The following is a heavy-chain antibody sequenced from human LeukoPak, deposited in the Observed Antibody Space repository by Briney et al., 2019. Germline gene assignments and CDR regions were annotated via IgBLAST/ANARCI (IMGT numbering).Heavy chain of an antibody. CDR2: VNHSGST. CDR3: ARGWRSYYYGSGSYYVDY. V-gene: IGHV4-34*01. Sequence: SETLSLTCAVYGGSFSGYYWSWIRQPPGKGLEWIGEVNHSGSTNYNPSLKSRVTISVDTSKNQFSLKLSSVTAADTAVYYCARGWRSYYYGSGSYYVDYWGQGTLVTASS. J-gene: IGHJ4*02. D-gene: IGHD3-10*01. CDR1: GGSFSGYY.